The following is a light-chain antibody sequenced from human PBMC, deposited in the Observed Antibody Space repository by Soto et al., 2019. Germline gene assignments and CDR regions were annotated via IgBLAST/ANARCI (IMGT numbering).Light chain of an antibody. V-gene: IGKV1-39*01. Sequence: DIQMTQSPSSLSASVGDRVTITCRTSQSISTYLSWYQQKPGKAPNVLIYDASSLQSGVPSRFSGSGSGTDFTLTISSLQAEDSATYYCQPSYSIPTTFGQGTRLEIK. CDR2: DAS. CDR3: QPSYSIPTT. CDR1: QSISTY. J-gene: IGKJ5*01.